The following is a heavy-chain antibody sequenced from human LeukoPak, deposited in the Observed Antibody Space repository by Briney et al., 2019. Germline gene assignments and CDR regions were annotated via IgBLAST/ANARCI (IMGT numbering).Heavy chain of an antibody. CDR3: AKLFGSSSPFDY. CDR1: GFTFSSYG. Sequence: GGSLRLSCAASGFTFSSYGMHWVRQAPGKGLEWVAVISYDGSNKYYADSVKGRFTISRDNSKNTLYLQMNSLRAEDTAVYYCAKLFGSSSPFDYWGQGTLVTVSS. V-gene: IGHV3-30*18. D-gene: IGHD6-6*01. J-gene: IGHJ4*02. CDR2: ISYDGSNK.